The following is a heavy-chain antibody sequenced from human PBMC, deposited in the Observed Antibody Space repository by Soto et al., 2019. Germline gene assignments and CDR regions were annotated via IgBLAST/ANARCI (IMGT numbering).Heavy chain of an antibody. CDR3: ARGGISHWAYFYYMDV. J-gene: IGHJ6*03. CDR1: GVSLSDYF. V-gene: IGHV4-34*01. D-gene: IGHD2-21*01. Sequence: SETLSLTCVVSGVSLSDYFWSWMREPAGNALEWIGEINHLGSINYNPSLKSRVTMSVDTSKNQFSLTLNSVTAADTATYYCARGGISHWAYFYYMDVWDRGTTVT. CDR2: INHLGSI.